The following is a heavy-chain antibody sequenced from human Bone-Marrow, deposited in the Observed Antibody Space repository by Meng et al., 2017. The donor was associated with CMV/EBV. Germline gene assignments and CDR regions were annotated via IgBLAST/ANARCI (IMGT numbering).Heavy chain of an antibody. CDR1: ADSLSNTNYY. CDR2: IHNSANT. V-gene: IGHV4-39*01. J-gene: IGHJ4*02. CDR3: ARHGGDGGNSCSFDF. D-gene: IGHD4-23*01. Sequence: SETLSLTCSVSADSLSNTNYYWGWIRQPPGKGLEWIGSIHNSANTFRNPSLGSRITMSIDTSKNHFSLKLSSVTVADTAVYYCARHGGDGGNSCSFDFWGQGTLVPVSS.